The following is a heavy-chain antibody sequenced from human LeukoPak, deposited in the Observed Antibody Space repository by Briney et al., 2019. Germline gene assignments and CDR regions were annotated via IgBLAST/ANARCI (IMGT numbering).Heavy chain of an antibody. Sequence: SQTLSLTCTVSGGSIGSGGYYWGWIRQHPGKGLEWIGYIYYSGSTYYNPSLKSRVTISVDTSKNQFSLKLSSVTAADTAVYYCARDAPMVRGTYYFDYWGQGTLVTVSS. V-gene: IGHV4-31*03. D-gene: IGHD3-10*01. CDR1: GGSIGSGGYY. CDR2: IYYSGST. CDR3: ARDAPMVRGTYYFDY. J-gene: IGHJ4*02.